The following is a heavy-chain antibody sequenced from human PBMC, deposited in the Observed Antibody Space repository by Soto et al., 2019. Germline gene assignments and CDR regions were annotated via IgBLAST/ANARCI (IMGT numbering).Heavy chain of an antibody. CDR1: GFTFSDEN. CDR2: ISGGGSYI. D-gene: IGHD2-2*01. J-gene: IGHJ6*02. CDR3: ARDSDCHSTSCFFPPHV. V-gene: IGHV3-21*06. Sequence: GGSLRLSCSASGFTFSDENMSWVRQVPGKGLEWVSGISGGGSYIFYADSVQGRFSIPRDNPKNSLLLEMNSLRVEDTAVYYCARDSDCHSTSCFFPPHVWGQGTTVTVSS.